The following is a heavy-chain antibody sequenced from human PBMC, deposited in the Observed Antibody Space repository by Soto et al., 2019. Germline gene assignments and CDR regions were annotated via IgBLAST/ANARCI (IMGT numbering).Heavy chain of an antibody. V-gene: IGHV1-2*02. J-gene: IGHJ6*02. CDR3: TRRPRWRPQMLNDYCSVF. D-gene: IGHD2-15*01. Sequence: QVQLVQSGAEVKKPGASVTVSCKATGYPFTGYYIHWVRQAPGRGPEWRGWVNPNDGDTPYVQKFHGRVTITADTFVSTGYMELVRVPSDDTALYYCTRRPRWRPQMLNDYCSVFWGQGTTVTVSS. CDR1: GYPFTGYY. CDR2: VNPNDGDT.